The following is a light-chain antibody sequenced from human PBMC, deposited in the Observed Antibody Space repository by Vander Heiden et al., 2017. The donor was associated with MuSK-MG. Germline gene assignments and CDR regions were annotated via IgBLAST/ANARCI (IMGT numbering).Light chain of an antibody. J-gene: IGKJ1*01. Sequence: SASVGDRVTITCRASQAIRNDLDWDQQKPGKTPKLLIYDASNLYSGVPLRFSGSGAGTDFTLTISSRQPEDFATYYFLQNYAYPWPVGQGTKVEIK. CDR2: DAS. CDR1: QAIRND. V-gene: IGKV1-6*01. CDR3: LQNYAYPWP.